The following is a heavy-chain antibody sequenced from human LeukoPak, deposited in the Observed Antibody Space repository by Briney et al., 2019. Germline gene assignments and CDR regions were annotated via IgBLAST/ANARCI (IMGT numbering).Heavy chain of an antibody. V-gene: IGHV1-69*13. CDR2: IIPIFGTA. J-gene: IGHJ4*02. CDR3: AREXGYYPXYFDX. CDR1: GGTFSSYA. Sequence: ASVKVSCKASGGTFSSYAISWARQAPGQGLEWMGGIIPIFGTANYAQKFQGRVTITADESTSTAYMELSSLRSEDTAVYYCAREXGYYPXYFDXXXXGTLVTVSS. D-gene: IGHD3-3*01.